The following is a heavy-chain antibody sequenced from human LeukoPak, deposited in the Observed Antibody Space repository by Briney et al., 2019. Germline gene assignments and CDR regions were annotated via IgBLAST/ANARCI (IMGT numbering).Heavy chain of an antibody. CDR1: GFTFSSYW. CDR2: INSDGSST. Sequence: PGGFLRLSCAASGFTFSSYWVHWVRQAPGKGLVWVSPINSDGSSTSYADSVKGRFTISRDNAKNTLSLQMNSLRAEDTAVYYCARVGGSNAFDIWGQGTMVIVSS. J-gene: IGHJ3*02. D-gene: IGHD1-26*01. V-gene: IGHV3-74*01. CDR3: ARVGGSNAFDI.